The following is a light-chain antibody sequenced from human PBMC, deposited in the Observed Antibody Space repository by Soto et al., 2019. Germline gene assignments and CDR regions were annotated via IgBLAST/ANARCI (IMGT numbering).Light chain of an antibody. V-gene: IGKV1-5*03. J-gene: IGKJ2*01. Sequence: DIQMTQSPSTLSASVGDRVTITCRASETINGWLAWYQQKPGKAPKLLINKASILESGVPSRFSGSGSGTEFTLTISSLQPDDFATYYCQQYKTYSSSTFGQGTKLEIK. CDR3: QQYKTYSSST. CDR2: KAS. CDR1: ETINGW.